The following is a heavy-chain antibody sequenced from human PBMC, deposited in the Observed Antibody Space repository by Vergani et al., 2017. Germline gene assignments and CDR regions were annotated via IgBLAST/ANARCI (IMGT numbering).Heavy chain of an antibody. CDR3: AKGTGGAAGTSFDP. CDR1: GFTFDDYA. V-gene: IGHV3-9*01. Sequence: EVQLVESGGGLVQPGRSLRLSCAASGFTFDDYAMHWVRQAPGKGLEWVSGISWNSGSIGYADSVKGRFTISRDNAKNSLYLQMNSLRAEDTALYYCAKGTGGAAGTSFDPWGQGTLVTVSS. CDR2: ISWNSGSI. J-gene: IGHJ5*02. D-gene: IGHD6-13*01.